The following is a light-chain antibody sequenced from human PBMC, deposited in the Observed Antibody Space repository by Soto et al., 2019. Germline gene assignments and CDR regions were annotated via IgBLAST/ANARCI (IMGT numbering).Light chain of an antibody. CDR3: QQSYSTPLT. V-gene: IGKV3D-15*01. J-gene: IGKJ1*01. CDR1: QSVGSH. CDR2: GAS. Sequence: EVVMTQSPATLSVSPGETATLSCRASQSVGSHLAWYQQRPGQAPRLLIYGASSRATGIPDRFSGSGSGTDFTLTISSLQPEDFATYYCQQSYSTPLTFGQGTKVDIK.